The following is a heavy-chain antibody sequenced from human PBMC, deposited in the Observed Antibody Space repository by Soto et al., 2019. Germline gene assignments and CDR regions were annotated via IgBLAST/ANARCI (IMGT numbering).Heavy chain of an antibody. Sequence: GGSLRPSCAASGFTFNNYAMTWVRQAPGKGLEWVSTISGRGDSVYYADSVKGRFTISRDNSKNTLSLQMNSLRAEDTAIYYCAKAITNRLRIIDYWGQGTLVTVSS. D-gene: IGHD4-17*01. V-gene: IGHV3-23*01. CDR2: ISGRGDSV. CDR3: AKAITNRLRIIDY. J-gene: IGHJ4*02. CDR1: GFTFNNYA.